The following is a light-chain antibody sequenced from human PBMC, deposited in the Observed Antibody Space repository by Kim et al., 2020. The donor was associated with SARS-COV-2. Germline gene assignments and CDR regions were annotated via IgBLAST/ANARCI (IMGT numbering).Light chain of an antibody. CDR1: QSVNSNY. CDR3: HQFVNSPRT. V-gene: IGKV3-20*01. Sequence: EIVLTQSPGTLSLSPGERATLSCRASQSVNSNYVAWYQQKPGQAPRLLIYGTSSRATGIPDRFSGSGSETHFTLTISRLEPEDFAVYYCHQFVNSPRTFGQGTKVEIK. J-gene: IGKJ1*01. CDR2: GTS.